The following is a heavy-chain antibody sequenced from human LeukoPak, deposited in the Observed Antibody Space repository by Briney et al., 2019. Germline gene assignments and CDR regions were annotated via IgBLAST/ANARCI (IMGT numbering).Heavy chain of an antibody. Sequence: GGSLRLPCAASGFTFSSYWMHWVRQAPGKGLVWVSRINSDGSSTSYADSVKGRFTISRDNAKNTLYLQMNSLRAEDTAVYYCAREGPAATRKTYGMDVWGKGTTVTVSS. CDR1: GFTFSSYW. V-gene: IGHV3-74*01. J-gene: IGHJ6*04. CDR3: AREGPAATRKTYGMDV. D-gene: IGHD2-2*01. CDR2: INSDGSST.